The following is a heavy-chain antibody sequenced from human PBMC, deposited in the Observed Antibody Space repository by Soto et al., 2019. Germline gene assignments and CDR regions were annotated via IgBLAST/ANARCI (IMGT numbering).Heavy chain of an antibody. J-gene: IGHJ5*02. Sequence: PGGTLGLSCAACGFTLSSYAMHWVRQAPGKGLEWVAVISYDGSNKYYADSVKGRFTISRDNSKNTLYLQMNSLRAEDTAVYYCAWEWLGSNSFVPWGQGTLVTVSS. CDR1: GFTLSSYA. CDR3: AWEWLGSNSFVP. V-gene: IGHV3-30-3*01. CDR2: ISYDGSNK. D-gene: IGHD6-19*01.